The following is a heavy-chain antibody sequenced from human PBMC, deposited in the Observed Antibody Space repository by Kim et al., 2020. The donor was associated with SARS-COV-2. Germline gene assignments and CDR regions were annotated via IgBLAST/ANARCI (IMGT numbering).Heavy chain of an antibody. CDR1: GGSFSGYY. V-gene: IGHV4-34*01. CDR3: ARRLSNTSGWGSHYCDL. J-gene: IGHJ1*01. D-gene: IGHD3-10*01. Sequence: SETLSLTCAVYGGSFSGYYWSWIRQPPGKGLEGIGEINHSGRTNYNPSLKSRVTISVDTSKNQFSLKLTSVTAADAALYFCARRLSNTSGWGSHYCDLWGQGILVTVSS. CDR2: INHSGRT.